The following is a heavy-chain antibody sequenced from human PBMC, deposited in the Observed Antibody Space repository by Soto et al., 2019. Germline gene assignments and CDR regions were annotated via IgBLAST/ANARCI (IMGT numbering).Heavy chain of an antibody. J-gene: IGHJ3*02. CDR3: LVGTQVDAFDI. CDR1: GGTFSDAG. D-gene: IGHD2-21*01. V-gene: IGHV3-15*01. Sequence: PGGSLRLSCAAYGGTFSDAGRSWVRQAPGKGLEWVGRIKSRTDGGTTDYAAPVKGRFTISRDDSKNTLYLQMNSLKTEDTAVYYCLVGTQVDAFDIWGQGKMVSVSS. CDR2: IKSRTDGGTT.